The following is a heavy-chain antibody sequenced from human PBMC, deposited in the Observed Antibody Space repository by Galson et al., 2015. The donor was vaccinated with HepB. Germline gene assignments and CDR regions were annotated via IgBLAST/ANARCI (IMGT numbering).Heavy chain of an antibody. J-gene: IGHJ6*02. V-gene: IGHV1-69*13. CDR3: ARDPLSPRGYSYGSSYYYYYGMDV. CDR2: IIPIFGTA. CDR1: GGTFSSYA. Sequence: SVKVSCKASGGTFSSYAISWVRQAPGQGLEWMGGIIPIFGTANYAQKFQGRVTITADESTSTAYMELSSLRSEDTAVYYCARDPLSPRGYSYGSSYYYYYGMDVWGQGTTVTVSS. D-gene: IGHD5-18*01.